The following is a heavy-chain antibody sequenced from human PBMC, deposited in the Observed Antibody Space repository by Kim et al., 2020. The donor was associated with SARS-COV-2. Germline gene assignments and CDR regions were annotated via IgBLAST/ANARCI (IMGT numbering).Heavy chain of an antibody. CDR3: ARAIAVAGTWNFDY. CDR2: IIPIFGTA. D-gene: IGHD6-19*01. Sequence: SVKVSCKASGGTFSSYAISWVRQAPGQGLEWMGGIIPIFGTATYAQKFQGRVTITADESTSTAYMELSSLRSEDTALYYGARAIAVAGTWNFDYWGQEPQVTVSS. CDR1: GGTFSSYA. J-gene: IGHJ4*02. V-gene: IGHV1-69*13.